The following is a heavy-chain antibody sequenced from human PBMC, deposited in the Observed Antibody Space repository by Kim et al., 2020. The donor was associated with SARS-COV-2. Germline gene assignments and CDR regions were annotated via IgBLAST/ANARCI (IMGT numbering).Heavy chain of an antibody. Sequence: GGSLRLSCAASGFTFSSSSMTWVRQAPGKGLEWVSSIGATGVHIFYADSVKGRFTISRGNSNNILSLQMHSLRAEDTALYFCAKGGRTQLIDFWGQGTLVTVSS. CDR2: IGATGVHI. CDR3: AKGGRTQLIDF. D-gene: IGHD5-18*01. J-gene: IGHJ4*02. V-gene: IGHV3-23*01. CDR1: GFTFSSSS.